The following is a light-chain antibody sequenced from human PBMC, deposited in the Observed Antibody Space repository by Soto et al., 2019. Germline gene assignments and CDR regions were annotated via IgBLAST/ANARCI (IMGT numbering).Light chain of an antibody. V-gene: IGLV9-49*01. CDR2: VGTGGIVG. CDR3: GADHGGGSNFVYV. J-gene: IGLJ1*01. Sequence: QSVPTQPPSASASLGASVTLTCTLSSGYSNYKVDWYQQRPGKGPRFVMRVGTGGIVGSKGDGIPDRFSVLGSGLNRYLTINNIQEEDESDYYCGADHGGGSNFVYVFGTGTKLTVL. CDR1: SGYSNYK.